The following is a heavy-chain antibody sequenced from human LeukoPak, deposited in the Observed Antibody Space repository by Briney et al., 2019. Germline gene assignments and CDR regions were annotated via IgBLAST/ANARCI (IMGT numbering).Heavy chain of an antibody. CDR2: ISYDGSNK. V-gene: IGHV3-30*04. D-gene: IGHD2-15*01. CDR3: ARDPCSGGSCYLDY. Sequence: GGSLRLSCAASGFTFSSYAMHRVRQAPGKGLEWVAVISYDGSNKYYAASVKGRFTISRDNSKNTLYLQMNSLRAEDTAVYYCARDPCSGGSCYLDYWGQGTLVTVSS. J-gene: IGHJ4*02. CDR1: GFTFSSYA.